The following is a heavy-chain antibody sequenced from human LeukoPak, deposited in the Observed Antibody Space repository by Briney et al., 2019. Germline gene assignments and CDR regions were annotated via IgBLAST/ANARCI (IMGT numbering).Heavy chain of an antibody. Sequence: AGGSLRLSCAVSGFTVSSNSMSWVRQAPGKGLEWVSTISGSGGTTYYADSVKGRFTISRDNSKNTLYLQMNSLKAEDTAVYYCAKRLLAIGAGGPWFDPWGQGTLVTVSS. CDR2: ISGSGGTT. J-gene: IGHJ5*02. CDR3: AKRLLAIGAGGPWFDP. D-gene: IGHD6-13*01. V-gene: IGHV3-23*01. CDR1: GFTVSSNS.